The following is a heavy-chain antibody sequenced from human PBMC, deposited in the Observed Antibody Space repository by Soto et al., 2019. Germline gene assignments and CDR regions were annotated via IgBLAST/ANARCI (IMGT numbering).Heavy chain of an antibody. J-gene: IGHJ5*02. D-gene: IGHD2-15*01. CDR3: ARSIGREVVPPVWFAP. CDR1: GGTFSSYT. V-gene: IGHV1-69*02. CDR2: IIPILGIA. Sequence: GASVKVSCKASGGTFSSYTISWVRQAPGQGLEWMGRIIPILGIANYAQKFQGRVTITADKSTSTAYMELSSLRSEDTAVYYCARSIGREVVPPVWFAPWGQGTLVTVSS.